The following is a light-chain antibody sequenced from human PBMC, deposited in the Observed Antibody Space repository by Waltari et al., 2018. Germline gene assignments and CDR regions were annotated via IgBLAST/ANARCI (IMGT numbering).Light chain of an antibody. V-gene: IGKV1-17*01. CDR1: QGISTY. J-gene: IGKJ4*01. CDR2: AAS. Sequence: DIQMTQSPSSLSASAGDTVTITCRASQGISTYLNWYQQKPGKAPKCLIYAASSLESGVPSRFSGSGSGTDFTLTISSLQPEDFATYYCLQYNSHPFTFGGGTKVEIK. CDR3: LQYNSHPFT.